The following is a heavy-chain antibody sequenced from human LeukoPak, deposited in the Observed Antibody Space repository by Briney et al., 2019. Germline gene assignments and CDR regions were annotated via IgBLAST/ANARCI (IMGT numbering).Heavy chain of an antibody. CDR1: GYSFTSYW. CDR2: IHPGDSDT. CDR3: ARRRRSSENWFDP. V-gene: IGHV5-51*01. Sequence: GESLKISCKGSGYSFTSYWIGWVRQMPGEGLEWIGIIHPGDSDTRYSPSFQGQVTMSADKSISTAYLQWSSLKASDTAMYYCARRRRSSENWFDPWGQGTLVTVSS. D-gene: IGHD6-19*01. J-gene: IGHJ5*02.